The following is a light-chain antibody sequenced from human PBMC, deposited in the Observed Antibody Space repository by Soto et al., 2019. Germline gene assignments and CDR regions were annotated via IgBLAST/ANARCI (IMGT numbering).Light chain of an antibody. CDR3: QQLTSYPT. CDR1: QDIDNN. CDR2: GAS. J-gene: IGKJ3*01. Sequence: DIQLTQSPSFLSAFVGDRVTITCRASQDIDNNLAWYQQRPGKAPKLLISGASFLQSGVPSRFSGSGSGTEFTLTISSLQPEDFAVYYCQQLTSYPTFGPGTKVDLK. V-gene: IGKV1-9*01.